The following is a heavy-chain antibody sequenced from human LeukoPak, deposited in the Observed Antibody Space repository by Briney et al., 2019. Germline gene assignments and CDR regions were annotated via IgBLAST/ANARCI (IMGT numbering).Heavy chain of an antibody. CDR1: GGTFSSYA. J-gene: IGHJ4*02. CDR3: ARDADSGYLRLPVY. V-gene: IGHV1-69*05. Sequence: GASVKVSCKASGGTFSSYAISWVRQAPGQGLEWMGGITPIFGTANYAQKFQGRVTITTDESTSTAYMELSSLRSEDTAVYYCARDADSGYLRLPVYWGQGTLVTVSS. D-gene: IGHD5-12*01. CDR2: ITPIFGTA.